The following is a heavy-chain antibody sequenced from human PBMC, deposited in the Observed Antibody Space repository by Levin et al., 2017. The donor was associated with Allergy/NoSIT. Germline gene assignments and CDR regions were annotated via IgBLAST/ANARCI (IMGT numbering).Heavy chain of an antibody. D-gene: IGHD3-10*01. CDR3: ARDLGRSRYAAEGGAFDI. J-gene: IGHJ3*02. V-gene: IGHV4-38-2*02. CDR2: IYHSGST. CDR1: GYSISSGYY. Sequence: GSLRLSCAVSGYSISSGYYWGWIRQPPGKGLEWIGSIYHSGSTYYNPSLKSRVTISVDTSKNQFSLKLSSVTAADTAVYYCARDLGRSRYAAEGGAFDIWGQGTMVTVSS.